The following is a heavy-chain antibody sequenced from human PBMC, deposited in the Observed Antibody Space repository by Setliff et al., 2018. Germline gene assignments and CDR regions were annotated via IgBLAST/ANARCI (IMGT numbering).Heavy chain of an antibody. J-gene: IGHJ3*02. Sequence: ASVKVSCKASGYTLINYGISWVRQAPGQGLEWMGWISAYNGNTNYAQKLQGRVTMTTDTSTSTAYMELRSLRSDDTAVYYCARVLFHCSSTSCYLDAFDIWGQGTMVTVSS. CDR3: ARVLFHCSSTSCYLDAFDI. V-gene: IGHV1-18*01. CDR1: GYTLINYG. CDR2: ISAYNGNT. D-gene: IGHD2-2*01.